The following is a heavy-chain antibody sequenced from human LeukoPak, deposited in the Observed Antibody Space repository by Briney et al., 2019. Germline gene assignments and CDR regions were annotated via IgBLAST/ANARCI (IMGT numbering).Heavy chain of an antibody. D-gene: IGHD3-16*02. Sequence: ASVKVSCKASGYTFSSYDINWVRQAAGQGLEWMGWMNPNSGNTGYAQKLQGRVTMTRNTSITTAYMELSSLRFEGTAVYYCARGPYRRLDYWGQGTLVTVSS. CDR2: MNPNSGNT. V-gene: IGHV1-8*01. CDR1: GYTFSSYD. CDR3: ARGPYRRLDY. J-gene: IGHJ4*02.